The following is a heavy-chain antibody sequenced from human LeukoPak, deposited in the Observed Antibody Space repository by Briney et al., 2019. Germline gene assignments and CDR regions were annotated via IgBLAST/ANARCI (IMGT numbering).Heavy chain of an antibody. V-gene: IGHV1-69*05. J-gene: IGHJ4*02. CDR3: AREGYSYGLEFPYYFDY. D-gene: IGHD5-18*01. CDR1: GGTFSSYD. Sequence: ASVKVSCKASGGTFSSYDISWVRQAPGKGLEWMGRIIHIFGTENYAQKFQCRVTITTDESTSTAYMELSSLRSEDTAVYYCAREGYSYGLEFPYYFDYWGQGTLVTVSA. CDR2: IIHIFGTE.